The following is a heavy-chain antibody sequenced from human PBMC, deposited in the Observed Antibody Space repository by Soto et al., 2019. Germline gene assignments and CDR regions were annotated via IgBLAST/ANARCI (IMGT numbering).Heavy chain of an antibody. D-gene: IGHD2-21*01. J-gene: IGHJ2*01. Sequence: EVQLLESGGGLVQPGGSQRLSCAASGFTFSSYAMSWVRQAPGKGLQWVAGISDSGGSTYYADSVKGRFTLSRDNSKNTLYVQMNSLRAADTAVYYCAKGLYCGGHCYPNWYFDLWGRGTLVTVSS. CDR1: GFTFSSYA. CDR3: AKGLYCGGHCYPNWYFDL. V-gene: IGHV3-23*01. CDR2: ISDSGGST.